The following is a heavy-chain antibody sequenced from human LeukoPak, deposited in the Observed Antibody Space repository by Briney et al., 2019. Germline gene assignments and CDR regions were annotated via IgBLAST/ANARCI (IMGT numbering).Heavy chain of an antibody. J-gene: IGHJ4*02. V-gene: IGHV4-61*02. CDR3: ARDTEGYYDSK. D-gene: IGHD3-22*01. Sequence: SQTLSLTCTVSGGSISSGSYYWSWIRQPAGTGLEWIGRIYTSGSTNYNPSLKSRVTISVDTSKNQFSLKLSSVTAADTAVYYCARDTEGYYDSKWGQGTLVTVSS. CDR2: IYTSGST. CDR1: GGSISSGSYY.